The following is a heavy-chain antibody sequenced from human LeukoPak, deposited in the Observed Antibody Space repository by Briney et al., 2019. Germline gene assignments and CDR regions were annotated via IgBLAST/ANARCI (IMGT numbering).Heavy chain of an antibody. CDR2: IYSGGST. CDR1: GFTFSDYY. V-gene: IGHV3-66*01. J-gene: IGHJ3*02. D-gene: IGHD4-17*01. Sequence: GGSLRLSCTTSGFTFSDYYMDWVRQAPGKGLEWVSVIYSGGSTYYADSVKGRFTISRDNSKNTLYLQMNSLRAEDTAVYYCARDHPTVTHDAFDIWGQGTMVTVSS. CDR3: ARDHPTVTHDAFDI.